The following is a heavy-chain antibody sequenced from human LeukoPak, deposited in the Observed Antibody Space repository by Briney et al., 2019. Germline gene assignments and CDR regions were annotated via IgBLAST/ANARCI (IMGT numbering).Heavy chain of an antibody. CDR1: GGTFSSYA. Sequence: SVKVSCKASGGTFSSYAISWVRQAPGQGLEWMGGIIPIFGTANYAQKFQGRVTITADESTSTAYMELSSLRSEDTAVYYCARDPYCSSTSCYGPFDYWGQGTLVTVFS. J-gene: IGHJ4*02. D-gene: IGHD2-2*01. CDR3: ARDPYCSSTSCYGPFDY. V-gene: IGHV1-69*01. CDR2: IIPIFGTA.